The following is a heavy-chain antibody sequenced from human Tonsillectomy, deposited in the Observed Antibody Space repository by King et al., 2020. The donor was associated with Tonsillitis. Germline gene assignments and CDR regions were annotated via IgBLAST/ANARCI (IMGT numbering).Heavy chain of an antibody. Sequence: QVQLQESGPGLVKPSETLSLTCTISGYSISTNYYWGWIRQPPGKGLEWIASIFPSGSTYYNPSLWGRVTISEETSKNQFSLKLSSVTAADTAVYYCTRDLGPMWELTLDFWGPGTLVTVSS. J-gene: IGHJ4*02. D-gene: IGHD1-26*01. CDR2: IFPSGST. CDR1: GYSISTNYY. CDR3: TRDLGPMWELTLDF. V-gene: IGHV4-38-2*02.